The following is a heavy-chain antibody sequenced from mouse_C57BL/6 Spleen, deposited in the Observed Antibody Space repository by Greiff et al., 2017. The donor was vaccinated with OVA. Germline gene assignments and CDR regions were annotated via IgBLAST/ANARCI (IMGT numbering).Heavy chain of an antibody. CDR1: GYSFTGYY. CDR3: ASYDGAWFAY. Sequence: EVQLQQSGPELVKPGASVKISCKASGYSFTGYYMNWVKQSPEKSLEWIGEINPSTGGTTYNQKFKAKATLTVDKSSSTAYMQLKSLTSEDSAVYYCASYDGAWFAYWGQGTLVTVSA. J-gene: IGHJ3*01. CDR2: INPSTGGT. D-gene: IGHD2-3*01. V-gene: IGHV1-42*01.